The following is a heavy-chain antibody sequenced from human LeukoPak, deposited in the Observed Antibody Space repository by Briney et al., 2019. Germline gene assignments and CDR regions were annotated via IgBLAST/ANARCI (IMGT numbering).Heavy chain of an antibody. CDR2: MYYSGST. CDR3: ARVGVDYSGNIIKYYFDY. CDR1: GGSIRSNY. D-gene: IGHD4-23*01. Sequence: SETLSLTCTVSGGSIRSNYWSWIRQPPGKGLEWIGYMYYSGSTNYNPSLKSRVIISVDTSKNQFSLKLSPVIAADTAVYYCARVGVDYSGNIIKYYFDYWGQGTLVTVSS. J-gene: IGHJ4*02. V-gene: IGHV4-59*01.